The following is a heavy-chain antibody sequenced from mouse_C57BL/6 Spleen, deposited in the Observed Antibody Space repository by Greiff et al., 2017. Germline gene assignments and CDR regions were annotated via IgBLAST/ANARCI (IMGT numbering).Heavy chain of an antibody. J-gene: IGHJ3*01. Sequence: EVQLVESGGGLVKPGGSLKLSCAASGFTFSSYTMSWVRQTPEKRLEWVATISGGGGNTYYPDSVKGRSTSSRDNAKNTLYLQMSSLRSEDTALYYCARHEAAQATRAAWFAYWGQGTLVTVSA. CDR1: GFTFSSYT. CDR2: ISGGGGNT. D-gene: IGHD3-2*02. V-gene: IGHV5-9*01. CDR3: ARHEAAQATRAAWFAY.